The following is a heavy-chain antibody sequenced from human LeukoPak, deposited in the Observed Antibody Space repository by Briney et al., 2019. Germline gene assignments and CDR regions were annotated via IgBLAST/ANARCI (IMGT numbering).Heavy chain of an antibody. Sequence: PSETLSLTCTVSGGSISSSSFYWGWIRQPPGKGLEWIGEINHSGSTKYNPSLKSRLTISVDPSKNQFSLKLSSVTAADTAVYYCARARTYYYDSSGYTYWGQGTLVTVSS. V-gene: IGHV4-39*07. J-gene: IGHJ4*02. CDR3: ARARTYYYDSSGYTY. CDR2: INHSGST. D-gene: IGHD3-22*01. CDR1: GGSISSSSFY.